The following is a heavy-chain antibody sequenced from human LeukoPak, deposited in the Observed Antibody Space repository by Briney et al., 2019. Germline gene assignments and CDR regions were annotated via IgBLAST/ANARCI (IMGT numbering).Heavy chain of an antibody. Sequence: PGGSLRLSCAASGFSFNNYAMVWVRQTPGKGLEWVSVISAGNDIVYADSVKDRFSISRDSSKNTLYLQMNSLRVEDTAVYYCASRHCSGGDCYFAGADPFDHWGQGTLVTVSS. V-gene: IGHV3-23*01. CDR1: GFSFNNYA. CDR3: ASRHCSGGDCYFAGADPFDH. CDR2: ISAGNDI. J-gene: IGHJ4*02. D-gene: IGHD2-21*01.